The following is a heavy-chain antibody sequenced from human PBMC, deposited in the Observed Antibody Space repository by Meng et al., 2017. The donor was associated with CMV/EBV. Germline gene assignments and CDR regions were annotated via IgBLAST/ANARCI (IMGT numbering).Heavy chain of an antibody. Sequence: QEPRPSCGTRLLNLSQTSSPTWVVYGGCFSCYCWGWIHQPPGKGLECIGEINHSGSTNYNPSPKRRVTISVDTSKNQFSLKLSSVPAADTAVYYCARGVGGWFDPWGQGTLVTVSS. CDR1: GGCFSCYC. D-gene: IGHD1-26*01. V-gene: IGHV4-34*01. J-gene: IGHJ5*02. CDR2: INHSGST. CDR3: ARGVGGWFDP.